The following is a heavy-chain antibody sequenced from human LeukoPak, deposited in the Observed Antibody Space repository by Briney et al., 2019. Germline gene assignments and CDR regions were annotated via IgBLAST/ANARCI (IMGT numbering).Heavy chain of an antibody. D-gene: IGHD2-2*01. CDR1: GFTFSSYS. CDR3: ARDGGSTSSDY. J-gene: IGHJ4*02. V-gene: IGHV3-48*01. Sequence: GGSLRLSCAASGFTFSSYSMNWVRQAPGKGLEWVSYISSSSSTIYYADSVKGRFTNSRDNAKNSLYLQMNSLRAEDTAVYFCARDGGSTSSDYWGQGTLVTVSS. CDR2: ISSSSSTI.